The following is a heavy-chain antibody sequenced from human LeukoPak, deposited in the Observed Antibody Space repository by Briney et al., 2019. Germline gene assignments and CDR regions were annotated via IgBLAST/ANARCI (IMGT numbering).Heavy chain of an antibody. CDR2: INPNSGGT. J-gene: IGHJ6*03. Sequence: ASVKVSCKASGYTFTGYYLHWVRQAPGQGLEWMGRINPNSGGTNYAQKFQGRVTMTRDTSISTAYMELSRLKSDDTAVYYCASYRQDVLRYHDYYYYMDVWGKGTTVTVSS. V-gene: IGHV1-2*06. CDR3: ASYRQDVLRYHDYYYYMDV. D-gene: IGHD3-9*01. CDR1: GYTFTGYY.